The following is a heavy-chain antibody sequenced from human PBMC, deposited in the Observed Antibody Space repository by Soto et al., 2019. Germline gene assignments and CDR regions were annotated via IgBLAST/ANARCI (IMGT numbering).Heavy chain of an antibody. CDR1: GGSISSYY. Sequence: QVQLQESGPGLVKPSETLSLTCTVSGGSISSYYWSWIRQPPGKGLEWIGYIYYSGSTNYNPSLKSRATXSXDXXKTQFSLKLNSVTAADTAVYYCARVLFGRGNWFDPWGQGTLVTVSS. CDR2: IYYSGST. CDR3: ARVLFGRGNWFDP. V-gene: IGHV4-59*01. J-gene: IGHJ5*02. D-gene: IGHD3-3*01.